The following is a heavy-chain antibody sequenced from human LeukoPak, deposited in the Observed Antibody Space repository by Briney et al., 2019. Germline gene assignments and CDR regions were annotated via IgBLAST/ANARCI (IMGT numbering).Heavy chain of an antibody. CDR2: IIPIFGTA. CDR1: GGTFSSYA. CDR3: ARELRYCSSTSCYTPYYYYGMDV. V-gene: IGHV1-69*01. Sequence: GASVKVSCKASGGTFSSYAISWVRQAPGQGLEWMGGIIPIFGTANYAQKFQGRVTITADESTSTAYMELSSLRSEDTAVYYCARELRYCSSTSCYTPYYYYGMDVWGQGTTVTVSS. J-gene: IGHJ6*02. D-gene: IGHD2-2*02.